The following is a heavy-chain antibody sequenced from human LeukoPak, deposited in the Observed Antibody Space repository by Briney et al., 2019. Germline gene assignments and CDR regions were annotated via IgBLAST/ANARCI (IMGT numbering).Heavy chain of an antibody. Sequence: SETLSLTCAVSGGSISSGGYSWSWIRQPPGKGLEWIGYIYYSGSTYYNPSLKSRVTISVDTSKNQFPLKLSSVTAEDTAVYYCAKVTRYSSSWGNNDNDYWGQGTLVTVSS. J-gene: IGHJ4*02. CDR1: GGSISSGGYS. CDR3: AKVTRYSSSWGNNDNDY. D-gene: IGHD6-13*01. CDR2: IYYSGST. V-gene: IGHV4-30-4*07.